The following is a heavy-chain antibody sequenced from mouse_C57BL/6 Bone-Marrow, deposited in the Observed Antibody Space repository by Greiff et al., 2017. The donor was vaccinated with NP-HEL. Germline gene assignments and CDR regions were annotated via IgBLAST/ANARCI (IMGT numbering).Heavy chain of an antibody. Sequence: QVQLQQPGAELVRPGTSVKLSCKASGYTFTSYWMHWVKQRPGQGLEWIGVIDPSDSYTNYNQKFKGKATLTVDTSSSTAYMQLSSLTSEDSAVYYGARGGYGGGWGQGTTLTVSS. D-gene: IGHD2-2*01. J-gene: IGHJ2*01. CDR3: ARGGYGGG. CDR2: IDPSDSYT. V-gene: IGHV1-59*01. CDR1: GYTFTSYW.